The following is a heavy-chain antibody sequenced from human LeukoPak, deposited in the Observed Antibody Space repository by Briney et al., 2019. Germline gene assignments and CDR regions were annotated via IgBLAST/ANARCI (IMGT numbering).Heavy chain of an antibody. V-gene: IGHV4-4*07. CDR1: GGSITDYY. J-gene: IGHJ6*04. D-gene: IGHD4/OR15-4a*01. CDR3: VRVSRIDYGANPEGDV. Sequence: PSETLSLTCTISGGSITDYYWNWIRQSAGKGLEWIGRKSVSGHTNYRSSLESRVTMSVDTSKNQFSLRLTSVTAADTAVYYCVRVSRIDYGANPEGDVWGKGIMVIVSS. CDR2: KSVSGHT.